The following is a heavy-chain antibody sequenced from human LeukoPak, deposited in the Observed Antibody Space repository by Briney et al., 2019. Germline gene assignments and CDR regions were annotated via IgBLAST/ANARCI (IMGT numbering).Heavy chain of an antibody. J-gene: IGHJ6*02. CDR2: INHSGST. Sequence: SETLSLTCAVYGGSFSDYYWSWIRQPPGKGLEWIGEINHSGSTNYNPSLKSRVTISVDTSKNQFSLKLNSVTAADTAVYYCARGIYGMDVWGQGTTVTVSS. CDR3: ARGIYGMDV. V-gene: IGHV4-34*01. CDR1: GGSFSDYY.